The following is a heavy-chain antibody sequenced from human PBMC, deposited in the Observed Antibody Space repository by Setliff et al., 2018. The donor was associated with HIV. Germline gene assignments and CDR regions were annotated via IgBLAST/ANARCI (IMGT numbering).Heavy chain of an antibody. CDR3: ARSVTWSRYCSGASCPLDAFDL. V-gene: IGHV3-30*14. D-gene: IGHD2-15*01. Sequence: GGSLRLSCVASGFEFQPYILHWVRQAPGKGLEWVAVISYDGSNKYYADSVKGRFTISRDNSKNTLFLQMNSLRAEDTAVYYCARSVTWSRYCSGASCPLDAFDLWPRDNGHRLL. CDR1: GFEFQPYI. J-gene: IGHJ3*01. CDR2: ISYDGSNK.